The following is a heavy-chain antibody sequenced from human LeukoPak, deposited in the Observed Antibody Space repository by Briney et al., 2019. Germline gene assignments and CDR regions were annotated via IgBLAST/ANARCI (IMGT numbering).Heavy chain of an antibody. CDR2: IFSNGST. V-gene: IGHV4-59*01. CDR1: GGSITRYY. J-gene: IGHJ6*02. D-gene: IGHD2-2*01. Sequence: PSETLSLTCTVSGGSITRYYWTWIRQPPGKGLEWIGYIFSNGSTNYNPSLKSRVAISLDTSKRQFSLGLTSVTAADTAVYYCARDGCSSTSCYSDYYYGMDVWGQGTTVTVSS. CDR3: ARDGCSSTSCYSDYYYGMDV.